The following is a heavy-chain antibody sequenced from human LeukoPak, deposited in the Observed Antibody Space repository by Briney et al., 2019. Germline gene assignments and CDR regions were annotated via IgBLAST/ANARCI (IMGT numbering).Heavy chain of an antibody. V-gene: IGHV3-74*01. CDR3: ARGWEQLAY. CDR1: GFTFRSYW. Sequence: GGSLRLSCAASGFTFRSYWMHWVRQAQGKGLVWVSRIKNDGSSTNYADSVKGRFTISRDNAKNTLYLQMNSLRAEDTAVYYCARGWEQLAYWGQGTLVTVSS. CDR2: IKNDGSST. D-gene: IGHD1-26*01. J-gene: IGHJ4*02.